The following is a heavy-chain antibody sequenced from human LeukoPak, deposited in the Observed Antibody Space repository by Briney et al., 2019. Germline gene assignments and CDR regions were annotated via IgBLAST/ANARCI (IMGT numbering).Heavy chain of an antibody. V-gene: IGHV3-7*01. J-gene: IGHJ5*02. CDR3: AREGVYGSGIFANWFDP. CDR2: IKQDGSEK. D-gene: IGHD3-10*01. Sequence: HPGGSLRLSCAASGFTFSSYWMSWVRQAPGKGLEWVANIKQDGSEKYYVDSVKGRFTISRDNAKNSLYLQMNSLRAEDTAVYYCAREGVYGSGIFANWFDPWGQGTLVTVSS. CDR1: GFTFSSYW.